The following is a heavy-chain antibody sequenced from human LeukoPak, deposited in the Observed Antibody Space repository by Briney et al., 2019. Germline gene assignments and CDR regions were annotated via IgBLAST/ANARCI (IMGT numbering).Heavy chain of an antibody. CDR3: ARGTPQDV. CDR1: GGSFSGYY. V-gene: IGHV4-34*01. D-gene: IGHD2-15*01. CDR2: INHSGST. J-gene: IGHJ6*04. Sequence: SETLSLTCAVYGGSFSGYYWSWIRQPPGKGLEWIGEINHSGSTNYNPSLKSRVTISVDTSKNQFSLKLSSVTAADTAVYYCARGTPQDVWGKVTTVTVSS.